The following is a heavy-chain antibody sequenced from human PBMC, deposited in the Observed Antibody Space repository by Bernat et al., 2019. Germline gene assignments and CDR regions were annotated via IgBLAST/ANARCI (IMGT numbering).Heavy chain of an antibody. D-gene: IGHD3-3*01. CDR3: TTDQVLHRGHAITIFGVAYDY. CDR2: IKSKTDGGTT. J-gene: IGHJ4*02. CDR1: GFTFSNAW. Sequence: EVQLVESGGGLVKPGGSLRLSCAASGFTFSNAWMSWVRQAPGKGLEWVGRIKSKTDGGTTDYAAPVKGRFTISRDDSKNTLYLQMNSLKTEDTAVYYCTTDQVLHRGHAITIFGVAYDYWGQGTLVTVSS. V-gene: IGHV3-15*01.